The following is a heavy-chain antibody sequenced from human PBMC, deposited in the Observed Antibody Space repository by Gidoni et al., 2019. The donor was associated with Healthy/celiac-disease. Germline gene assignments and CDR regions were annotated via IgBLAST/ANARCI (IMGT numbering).Heavy chain of an antibody. Sequence: EVQLVESGGGLVQPGGSLRLSCAASGFPVSSNYMSWVRQAPGKGLEWVSVIYSGGSTYYADSVKGRFTISRDNSKNTLYLQMNSLRAEDTAVYYCARAYYGDYVPSARTLGYWGQGTLVTVSS. D-gene: IGHD4-17*01. CDR2: IYSGGST. CDR3: ARAYYGDYVPSARTLGY. V-gene: IGHV3-66*02. J-gene: IGHJ4*02. CDR1: GFPVSSNY.